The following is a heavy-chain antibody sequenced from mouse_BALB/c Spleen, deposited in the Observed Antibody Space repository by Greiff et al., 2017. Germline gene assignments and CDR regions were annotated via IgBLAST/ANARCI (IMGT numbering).Heavy chain of an antibody. V-gene: IGHV14-3*02. J-gene: IGHJ3*01. Sequence: VQLQQSGAELVKPGASVKLSCTASGFNIKDTYMHWVKQRPEQGLEWIGRIDPANGNTKYDPKFQGKATITADTSSNTAYLQLSSLTSEDTAVYYCARTYDGNHAWFAYWGQGTLVTVSA. CDR1: GFNIKDTY. CDR2: IDPANGNT. D-gene: IGHD2-10*01. CDR3: ARTYDGNHAWFAY.